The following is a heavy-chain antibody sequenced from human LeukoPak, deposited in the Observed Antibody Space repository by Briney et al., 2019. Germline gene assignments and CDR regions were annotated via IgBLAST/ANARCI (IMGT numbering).Heavy chain of an antibody. V-gene: IGHV3-48*03. J-gene: IGHJ6*03. D-gene: IGHD3-22*01. CDR2: ITSGGSTI. CDR3: ARDGVVVVINYYYYYMDV. CDR1: GFTFSSYE. Sequence: GGSLRLSCAASGFTFSSYEMNWVRQAPGKGLEWVSYITSGGSTIYYADFVKGRFTISRDNARNSLYLQMNSLRAEDTAVYYCARDGVVVVINYYYYYMDVWGKGTTVTISS.